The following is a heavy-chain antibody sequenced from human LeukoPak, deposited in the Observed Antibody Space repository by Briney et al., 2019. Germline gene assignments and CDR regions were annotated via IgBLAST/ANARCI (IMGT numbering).Heavy chain of an antibody. CDR3: ARDLSPVVRASPMGY. D-gene: IGHD3-10*01. CDR1: GLTFTSYG. V-gene: IGHV3-30*03. Sequence: PGTSLRLSCAATGLTFTSYGMHWVRQAPGKGLEWVALITYDGYYKYYSDSVKGRFTISSDTSKNTLYLQMNSLRAEDTAVYYGARDLSPVVRASPMGYWGQGTLVTVSS. J-gene: IGHJ4*02. CDR2: ITYDGYYK.